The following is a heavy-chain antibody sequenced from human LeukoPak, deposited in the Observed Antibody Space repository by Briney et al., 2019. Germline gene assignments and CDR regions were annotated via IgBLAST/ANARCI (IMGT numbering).Heavy chain of an antibody. J-gene: IGHJ4*02. Sequence: ASVKVSCKASGYTFSSYAMHWVRQAPGQRLEWMGWINAGNGNTKFSHEFQGRVTITRDTSASTAYMELNSLRSEDMAVYYCGREGAYIGGSYPFDYWGQGTLVTVSS. V-gene: IGHV1-3*03. CDR1: GYTFSSYA. CDR2: INAGNGNT. CDR3: GREGAYIGGSYPFDY. D-gene: IGHD1-26*01.